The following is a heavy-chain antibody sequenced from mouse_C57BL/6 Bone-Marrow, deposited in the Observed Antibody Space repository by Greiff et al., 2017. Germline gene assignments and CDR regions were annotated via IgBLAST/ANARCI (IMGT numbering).Heavy chain of an antibody. Sequence: QVQLKESGPELVKPGASVKISCKASGYAFSSSWMNWVKQRPGTGLEWIGRIYPGDGDTNYNGKFKGKATLTADKSSSTAYMQLSRLTSEDSAVYFCARWGYYGSSYDWYFDVWGTGTTVTVSS. CDR2: IYPGDGDT. CDR1: GYAFSSSW. CDR3: ARWGYYGSSYDWYFDV. J-gene: IGHJ1*03. D-gene: IGHD1-1*01. V-gene: IGHV1-82*01.